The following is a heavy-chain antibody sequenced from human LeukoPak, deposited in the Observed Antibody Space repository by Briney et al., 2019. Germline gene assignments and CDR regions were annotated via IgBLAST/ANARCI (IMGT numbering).Heavy chain of an antibody. CDR3: ARMVAATNWFDP. CDR2: IYYSEST. J-gene: IGHJ5*02. CDR1: GGSIASGDYN. V-gene: IGHV4-30-4*01. D-gene: IGHD2-15*01. Sequence: SETLSLTCTASGGSIASGDYNWSWIRPPPGKGLVWIGYIYYSESTYYNPSLKSRVTFSVDTSKNHFSLKLTSVTAADTAVYYCARMVAATNWFDPWGRGTLVTVSS.